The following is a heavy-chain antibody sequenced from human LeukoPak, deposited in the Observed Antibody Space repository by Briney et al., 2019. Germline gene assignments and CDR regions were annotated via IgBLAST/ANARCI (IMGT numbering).Heavy chain of an antibody. J-gene: IGHJ4*02. V-gene: IGHV5-51*01. CDR2: IYPGDSDT. Sequence: GESLKISCKSSGYSFTTYWIAWVRQMPGKGLEWMGMIYPGDSDTRYSPSFQGQITISVDKSISIAYLQWSSLKASDTAMYYCARLLQGVAGTWGYWGQGTLVTV. D-gene: IGHD6-19*01. CDR1: GYSFTTYW. CDR3: ARLLQGVAGTWGY.